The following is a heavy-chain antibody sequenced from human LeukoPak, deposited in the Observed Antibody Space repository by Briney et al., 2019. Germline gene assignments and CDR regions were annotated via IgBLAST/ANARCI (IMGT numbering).Heavy chain of an antibody. J-gene: IGHJ4*02. D-gene: IGHD5-18*01. CDR2: ISAYNGNT. CDR3: ARGLRGYSYGYSHYFDY. Sequence: GASVKVSCRASGYTFTSYGISWVRQAPGQGLEWMGWISAYNGNTNYAQKLQGRVTMTTDTSTSTAYMELRSLRSDHTAVYYCARGLRGYSYGYSHYFDYWGQGTLVTVSS. V-gene: IGHV1-18*01. CDR1: GYTFTSYG.